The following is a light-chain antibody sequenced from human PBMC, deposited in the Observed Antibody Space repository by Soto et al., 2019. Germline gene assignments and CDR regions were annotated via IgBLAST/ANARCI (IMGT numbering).Light chain of an antibody. CDR2: TAS. V-gene: IGKV1-39*01. Sequence: DIQMTQSPPSLSASVGDRVTITCRASRSITSFLNWYQQKPGKAPELLIYTASSLQSGVPSRFSGGGSGTDFTLTISSLQPEDFATYYCQQSYSAPRTFGGGTKVEI. CDR3: QQSYSAPRT. CDR1: RSITSF. J-gene: IGKJ4*01.